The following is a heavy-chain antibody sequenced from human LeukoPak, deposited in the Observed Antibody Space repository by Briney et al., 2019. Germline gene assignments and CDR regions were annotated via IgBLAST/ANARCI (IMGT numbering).Heavy chain of an antibody. V-gene: IGHV4-61*08. CDR2: IYYSGST. CDR1: GGSISSGGYY. CDR3: ARAPPYYYDSSGYYSRFYYYGMDV. J-gene: IGHJ6*02. D-gene: IGHD3-22*01. Sequence: SETLSLTCTVSGGSISSGGYYWSWLRQPPGKGLEWIGYIYYSGSTNYNPSLKSRVTISVDTSKNQFSLKLSSVTAADTAVYYCARAPPYYYDSSGYYSRFYYYGMDVWGQGTTVTVSS.